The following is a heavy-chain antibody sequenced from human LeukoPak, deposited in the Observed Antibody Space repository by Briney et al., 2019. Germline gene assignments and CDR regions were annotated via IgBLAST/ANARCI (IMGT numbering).Heavy chain of an antibody. CDR3: ARGLMTADFDY. CDR2: IYYSGST. Sequence: PSETLSLTCTVSGGSISSYYWSWIRQPPGKGLEWIGYIYYSGSTNYNPSLKSRVTISVDTSKNQFSLKLSSVTAADTAVYYCARGLMTADFDYWGQGTLVTVSS. D-gene: IGHD2-2*01. J-gene: IGHJ4*02. CDR1: GGSISSYY. V-gene: IGHV4-59*01.